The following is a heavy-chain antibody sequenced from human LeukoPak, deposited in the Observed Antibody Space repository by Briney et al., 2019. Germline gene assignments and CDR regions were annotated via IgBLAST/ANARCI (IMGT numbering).Heavy chain of an antibody. CDR2: IYYSGST. J-gene: IGHJ4*02. CDR1: GGSISSYY. V-gene: IGHV4-59*01. CDR3: ARAGIVVALDY. D-gene: IGHD3-22*01. Sequence: PSETLSLTCTVSGGSISSYYWSWIRQPQGKGLEWIGYIYYSGSTNYNPSLKSRVTISVDTSKNQFSLKLSSVTAADTAVYYCARAGIVVALDYWGQGTLVTVSS.